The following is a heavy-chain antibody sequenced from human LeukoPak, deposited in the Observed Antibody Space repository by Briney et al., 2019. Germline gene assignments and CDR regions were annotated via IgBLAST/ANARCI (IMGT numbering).Heavy chain of an antibody. D-gene: IGHD3-10*01. CDR3: ARSVSVLWFGDEWSFDY. Sequence: GGSLRLSCAAFGFTFSSYAMHWVRQAPGKGLEWVAVISYDGSNKYYADSVKGRFTISRDNSKNTLYLQMNSLRAEDTAVYYCARSVSVLWFGDEWSFDYWGQGTLVTVSS. CDR2: ISYDGSNK. J-gene: IGHJ4*02. CDR1: GFTFSSYA. V-gene: IGHV3-30-3*01.